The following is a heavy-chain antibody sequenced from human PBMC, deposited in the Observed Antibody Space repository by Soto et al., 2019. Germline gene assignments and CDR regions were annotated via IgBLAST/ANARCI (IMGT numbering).Heavy chain of an antibody. V-gene: IGHV1-69*13. Sequence: SVKVSCKASGGTFSSYAISWVRQAPGQGLEWMGGIIPIFGTANYAQKFQGRVTITADESTSTAYMELSSLRSEDTAVYYCAALWSGYYITNVYGMDVWGQGNTVPVSS. CDR1: GGTFSSYA. J-gene: IGHJ6*02. CDR2: IIPIFGTA. CDR3: AALWSGYYITNVYGMDV. D-gene: IGHD3-3*01.